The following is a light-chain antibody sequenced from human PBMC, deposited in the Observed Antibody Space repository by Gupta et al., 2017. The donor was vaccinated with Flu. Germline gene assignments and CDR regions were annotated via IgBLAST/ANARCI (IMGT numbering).Light chain of an antibody. Sequence: KVTISWSGSSSKLGNNFVYWYHHLPGAPPKLLMFDNNRRWSGIPDRFSGSKSGTSATLGITGLQKGEEADYYWGPWESSLSDWVFGGGTKLTVL. V-gene: IGLV1-51*01. J-gene: IGLJ3*02. CDR1: SSKLGNNF. CDR2: DNN. CDR3: GPWESSLSDWV.